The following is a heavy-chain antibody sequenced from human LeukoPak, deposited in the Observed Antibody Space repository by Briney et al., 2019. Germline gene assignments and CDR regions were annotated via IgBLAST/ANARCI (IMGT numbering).Heavy chain of an antibody. J-gene: IGHJ4*02. Sequence: PGGSLRLSCAASEFAFTYHWMHWVRQAPGKGLVWVSRINPDGSNTVYAESVKGRFTISRDNAKNTLYLQMNSLRAEDTAAYYCARDRDWNSLDYWGQGTLVTVSS. V-gene: IGHV3-74*01. D-gene: IGHD1-1*01. CDR1: EFAFTYHW. CDR3: ARDRDWNSLDY. CDR2: INPDGSNT.